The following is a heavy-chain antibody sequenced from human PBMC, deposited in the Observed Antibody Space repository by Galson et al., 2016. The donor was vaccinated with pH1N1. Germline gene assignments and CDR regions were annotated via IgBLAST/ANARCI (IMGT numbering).Heavy chain of an antibody. CDR3: ARGVIDYDFWSGYQDHAAFDI. V-gene: IGHV6-1*01. D-gene: IGHD3-3*01. CDR2: TYYRSKWYN. J-gene: IGHJ3*02. Sequence: CAISGDSVSSHSATWNWIRQSPSRGLEWLGRTYYRSKWYNDYAESVKSRIIIGPDTSKNQLSLQLNSVTPADTAVYYCARGVIDYDFWSGYQDHAAFDIWGQGTMVIVSS. CDR1: GDSVSSHSAT.